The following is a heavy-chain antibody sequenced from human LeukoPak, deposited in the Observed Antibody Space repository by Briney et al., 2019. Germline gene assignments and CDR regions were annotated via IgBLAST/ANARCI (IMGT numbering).Heavy chain of an antibody. CDR3: ARVSRYCSGGSCPEYAFDI. D-gene: IGHD2-15*01. CDR1: GDSVSSNSAA. V-gene: IGHV6-1*01. Sequence: SQTLSLTCAISGDSVSSNSAAWNWIRQSPSRGLEWLGRTYYRSKWYNDYAVSVRSRITINPDTSKNQFSLQLNSVTPEDAAVYYCARVSRYCSGGSCPEYAFDIWGQGTMVIVSS. J-gene: IGHJ3*02. CDR2: TYYRSKWYN.